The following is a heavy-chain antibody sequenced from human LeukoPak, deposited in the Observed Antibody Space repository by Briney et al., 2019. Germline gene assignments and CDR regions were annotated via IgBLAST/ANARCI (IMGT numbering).Heavy chain of an antibody. CDR1: GFTFSDYN. V-gene: IGHV3-11*04. D-gene: IGHD5-18*01. CDR2: ISRSGSTK. Sequence: GGSLRLSCAASGFTFSDYNMRWIRQAPGKGLEWVSSISRSGSTKYYADSVKGRFTISRDNAKNSLFLQMNSLRAEDTAVYYCARPPHGYSYGYRSADYYYYMDVWGKGTTVTISS. J-gene: IGHJ6*03. CDR3: ARPPHGYSYGYRSADYYYYMDV.